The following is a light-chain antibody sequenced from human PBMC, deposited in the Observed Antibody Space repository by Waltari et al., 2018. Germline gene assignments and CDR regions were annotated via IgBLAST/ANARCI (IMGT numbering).Light chain of an antibody. J-gene: IGLJ1*01. CDR3: SSYRKSSTAGGV. V-gene: IGLV2-14*03. CDR2: DVT. Sequence: GSPGQSITISCTGTSSDVGGYNYVSWYQQHPGKAPKLMIYDVTNRASGVSSRFTGSKSGNTASLTISGLQTDDEADYYCSSYRKSSTAGGVFGTGTKVTVL. CDR1: SSDVGGYNY.